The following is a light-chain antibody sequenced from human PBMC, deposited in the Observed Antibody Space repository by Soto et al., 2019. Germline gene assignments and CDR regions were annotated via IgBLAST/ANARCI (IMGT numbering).Light chain of an antibody. CDR1: NSDVGYYNY. CDR3: SSYTSRSTWV. Sequence: QSALTQPASVSGSPGQSITISCTGTNSDVGYYNYVSWYQQHPGKAPKLMIYEVTNRPSGVSNRFSGSKSGNTASLTISGLQAEDEADYYCSSYTSRSTWVFGGGTKLTVL. J-gene: IGLJ3*02. V-gene: IGLV2-14*01. CDR2: EVT.